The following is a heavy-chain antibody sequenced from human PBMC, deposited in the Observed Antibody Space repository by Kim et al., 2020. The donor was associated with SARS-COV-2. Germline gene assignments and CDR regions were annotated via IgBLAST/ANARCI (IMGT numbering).Heavy chain of an antibody. CDR2: INAGNGNT. CDR3: ARDQGIYCSSTSCRYGTDV. D-gene: IGHD2-2*01. CDR1: GYTFTSYA. J-gene: IGHJ6*02. V-gene: IGHV1-3*01. Sequence: ASVKVSCKASGYTFTSYAMHWVRQAPGQRLEWMGWINAGNGNTKYSQKFQGRVTITRDTSASTAYMELSSLRSEDTAVYYCARDQGIYCSSTSCRYGTDVWGQGTTVTVSS.